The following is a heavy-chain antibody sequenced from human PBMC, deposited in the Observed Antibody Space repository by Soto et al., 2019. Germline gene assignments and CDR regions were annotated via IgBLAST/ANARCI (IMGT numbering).Heavy chain of an antibody. Sequence: SETLSLTCSVSGGSISNSDYYWSWIRQPPGKGLEWIGYIYYSGTTYYSPSLKSRVTISVDTSKSNFSLKLASATAADTAVYYCATPTVITLLIDTWGQGTQVTVAS. V-gene: IGHV4-30-4*01. CDR3: ATPTVITLLIDT. J-gene: IGHJ4*02. D-gene: IGHD1-20*01. CDR2: IYYSGTT. CDR1: GGSISNSDYY.